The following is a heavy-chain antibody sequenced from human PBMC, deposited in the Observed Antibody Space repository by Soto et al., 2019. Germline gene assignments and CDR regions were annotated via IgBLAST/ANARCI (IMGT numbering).Heavy chain of an antibody. CDR3: ARDRGFLEWSHQLDP. CDR2: VITTLGTA. CDR1: GGTFGRNG. D-gene: IGHD3-3*01. V-gene: IGHV1-69*13. J-gene: IGHJ5*02. Sequence: GASVKVSCKASGGTFGRNGITWIRQVPGQGLEWMGGVITTLGTANYAQKFQGRVKITADESTTTVYMELSSLRPEDTAVYYCARDRGFLEWSHQLDPWGQGTPVTAPQ.